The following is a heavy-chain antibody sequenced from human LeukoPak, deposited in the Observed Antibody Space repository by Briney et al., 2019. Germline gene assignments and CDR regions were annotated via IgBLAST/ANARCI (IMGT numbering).Heavy chain of an antibody. CDR1: GDSISSSSSY. CDR3: ARVVVVVAAMGRIGWFDP. Sequence: SETLSLTCTVSGDSISSSSSYWGWVRQPPGEGLEWIGSIYYSGSTYYNTSLKSRVTISVDTSKNQFSLKLSSVTAADTAVYYCARVVVVVAAMGRIGWFDPWGQGTLVTVSS. D-gene: IGHD2-15*01. CDR2: IYYSGST. J-gene: IGHJ5*02. V-gene: IGHV4-39*07.